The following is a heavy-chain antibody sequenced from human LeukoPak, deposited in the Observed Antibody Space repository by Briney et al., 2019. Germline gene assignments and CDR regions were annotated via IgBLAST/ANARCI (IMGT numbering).Heavy chain of an antibody. Sequence: TSQTLSLTCTVSGGSISSGGYYWNWIRQPPGKGLEWIGEINHSGSTNYNPSLKSRVTISVDTSKNQFSLKLSSVTAADTAVYYCARVAVAGKLRRGNYYYYYGMDVWGQGTTVTVSS. V-gene: IGHV4-30-2*01. CDR2: INHSGST. J-gene: IGHJ6*02. D-gene: IGHD6-19*01. CDR3: ARVAVAGKLRRGNYYYYYGMDV. CDR1: GGSISSGGYY.